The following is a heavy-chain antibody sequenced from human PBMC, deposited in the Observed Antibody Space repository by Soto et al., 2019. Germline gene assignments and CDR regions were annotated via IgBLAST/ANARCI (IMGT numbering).Heavy chain of an antibody. Sequence: QVQLQESGPGLVKPSQTLSLTCTVSGGSISSGGYYWSWIRQHPGKGLEWIGYIYYSGSTYYNRSLKSRVTISVDTSKNQFSLKLSSVTAADTAVYYCAREVTCCSGGSCYSPSYYYYYMDVWGKGTTVTVSS. CDR1: GGSISSGGYY. D-gene: IGHD2-15*01. J-gene: IGHJ6*03. CDR2: IYYSGST. CDR3: AREVTCCSGGSCYSPSYYYYYMDV. V-gene: IGHV4-31*03.